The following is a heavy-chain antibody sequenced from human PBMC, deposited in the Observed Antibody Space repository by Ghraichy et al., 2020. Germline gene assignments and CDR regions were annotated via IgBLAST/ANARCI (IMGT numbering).Heavy chain of an antibody. CDR2: ICYSGSA. CDR1: GGCVRGCY. V-gene: IGHV4-59*02. Sequence: GGCVRGCYWSWVRQPPGKGLEWIGYICYSGSAAYNPSLKRRVTISVDTSKNQFSLHLSAVTAAYTAVYYCARATLYARGYFQHWGQGTLVTVSS. CDR3: ARATLYARGYFQH. D-gene: IGHD2-8*01. J-gene: IGHJ1*01.